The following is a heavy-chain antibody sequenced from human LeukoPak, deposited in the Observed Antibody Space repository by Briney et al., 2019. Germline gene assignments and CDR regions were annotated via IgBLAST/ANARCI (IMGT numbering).Heavy chain of an antibody. CDR3: ARDHENGPNIGFDY. D-gene: IGHD4/OR15-4a*01. J-gene: IGHJ4*02. Sequence: GGSLRLSCAASGFAFSRSPMIWVRQAPGKGLEWISSITGIGDGTYYADSVKGRFTISRDNSQNTLYLQMNGLRADDAAVYYCARDHENGPNIGFDYWGQGTLVTVSS. CDR1: GFAFSRSP. CDR2: ITGIGDGT. V-gene: IGHV3-23*01.